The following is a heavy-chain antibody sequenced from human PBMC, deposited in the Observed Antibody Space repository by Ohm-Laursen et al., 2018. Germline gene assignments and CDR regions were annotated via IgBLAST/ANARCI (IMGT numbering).Heavy chain of an antibody. CDR3: ARSQYYYGSGSLDFDAFDI. D-gene: IGHD3-10*01. CDR2: IYYSGST. CDR1: GGSISSGGYY. V-gene: IGHV4-31*03. J-gene: IGHJ3*02. Sequence: SDTLSLTCTVSGGSISSGGYYWSWIRQHPGKGLEWIGYIYYSGSTYYNPSLKSRVTISVDTSKNQFSLKLSSVTAADTAVYYCARSQYYYGSGSLDFDAFDIWGQGTMVTVSS.